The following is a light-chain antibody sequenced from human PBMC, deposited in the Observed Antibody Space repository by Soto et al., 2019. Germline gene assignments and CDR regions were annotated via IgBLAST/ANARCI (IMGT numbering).Light chain of an antibody. CDR3: QKYNSALWT. V-gene: IGKV1-27*01. Sequence: DIQMTQSPSSLSASVGDGVTITCRASQDISKYLAWYQQKPGKVPKLLIYAASTLQSGVPSRFSGSGSGTDFTLTISSLQPEDVATYYCQKYNSALWTFGQGTKVEI. J-gene: IGKJ1*01. CDR2: AAS. CDR1: QDISKY.